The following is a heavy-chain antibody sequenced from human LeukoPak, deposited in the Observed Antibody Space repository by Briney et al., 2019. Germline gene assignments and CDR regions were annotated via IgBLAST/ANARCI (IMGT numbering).Heavy chain of an antibody. CDR2: ISYDGSNK. D-gene: IGHD2-2*01. V-gene: IGHV3-30*04. Sequence: GGSLRLSCAASGFTFSSYAMHWVRQAPGKGLEWVAVISYDGSNKYYADSVKGRFTISRDNSKNTLYLQMNSLRAEDTAVYYCARDRLGVVPAAILYYWGQGTLVTVSS. CDR3: ARDRLGVVPAAILYY. CDR1: GFTFSSYA. J-gene: IGHJ4*02.